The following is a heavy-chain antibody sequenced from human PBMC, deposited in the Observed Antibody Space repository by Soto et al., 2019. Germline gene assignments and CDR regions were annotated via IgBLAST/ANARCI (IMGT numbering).Heavy chain of an antibody. D-gene: IGHD5-18*01. Sequence: QVQLVQSGAEVKKPGASVKVSCKASGYTFTSYAMHCVRQAPGQRLEWMGWINAGNGNTKYSQKFQGRVTITRDTSASTAYMELSSLRSEDTAVYYCSRHPGYSYGYNWGQGTLVTVSS. CDR3: SRHPGYSYGYN. CDR1: GYTFTSYA. CDR2: INAGNGNT. V-gene: IGHV1-3*01. J-gene: IGHJ4*02.